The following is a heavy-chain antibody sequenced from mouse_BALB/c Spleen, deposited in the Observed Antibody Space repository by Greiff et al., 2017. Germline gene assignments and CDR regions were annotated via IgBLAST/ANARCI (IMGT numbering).Heavy chain of an antibody. Sequence: VQLQQSGPGLVKPSQSLSLTCTVTGYSITSDYAWNWIRQFPGNKLEWMGYISYSGSTSYNPSLKSRISITRDTSKNQFFLQLNSVTTEDTATYYCARNGNYGEAMDYWGQGTSVTVSS. CDR1: GYSITSDYA. CDR2: ISYSGST. V-gene: IGHV3-2*02. CDR3: ARNGNYGEAMDY. J-gene: IGHJ4*01. D-gene: IGHD2-1*01.